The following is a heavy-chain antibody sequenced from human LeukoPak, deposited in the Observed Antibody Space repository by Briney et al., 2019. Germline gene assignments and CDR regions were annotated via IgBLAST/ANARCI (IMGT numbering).Heavy chain of an antibody. D-gene: IGHD3-10*01. CDR1: GYTFTSYY. J-gene: IGHJ4*02. CDR2: INPSGGST. V-gene: IGHV1-46*01. CDR3: VREMVRGVYAY. Sequence: ASVKVSSKASGYTFTSYYMHWVRQAPGQGLEWMGIINPSGGSTSYAQKFQGRVTMARDMSASTIYMDLSSLRSDDTAVYYCVREMVRGVYAYWGQGTLVTVSS.